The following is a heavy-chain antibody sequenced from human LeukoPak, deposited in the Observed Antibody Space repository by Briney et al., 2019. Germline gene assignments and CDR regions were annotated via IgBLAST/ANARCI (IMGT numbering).Heavy chain of an antibody. Sequence: GGSLRLSCAPSRFTLSGTWMHWGRQPPGEGLVWVARITSDGISTTYAESVKGRFTISRDNAKNTLYLQMNSLRAEDTAVYYCARVHTSGWQENSYYYYYMDVWGKGTTVTVSS. CDR2: ITSDGIST. J-gene: IGHJ6*03. CDR1: RFTLSGTW. CDR3: ARVHTSGWQENSYYYYYMDV. D-gene: IGHD6-19*01. V-gene: IGHV3-74*03.